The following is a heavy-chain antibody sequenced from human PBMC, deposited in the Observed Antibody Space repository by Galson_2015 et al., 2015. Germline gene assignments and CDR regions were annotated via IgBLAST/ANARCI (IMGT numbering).Heavy chain of an antibody. V-gene: IGHV1-8*01. CDR2: MNPNSGNT. D-gene: IGHD4-11*01. J-gene: IGHJ4*02. CDR3: ARGLSTVTTDPLDY. CDR1: GYTFTSYD. Sequence: CKASGYTFTSYDINWVRQATGQGLEWMGWMNPNSGNTGYAQKFQGRVTMTRNTSISTAYMELSSLRSEDTAVYYCARGLSTVTTDPLDYWGQGTLVTVSS.